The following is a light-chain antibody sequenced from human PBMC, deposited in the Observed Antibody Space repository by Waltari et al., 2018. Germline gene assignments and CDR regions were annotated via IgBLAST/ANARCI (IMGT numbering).Light chain of an antibody. CDR2: GAS. V-gene: IGKV3-20*01. J-gene: IGKJ4*01. CDR1: QTVRTTY. CDR3: QQYDISPLT. Sequence: IVLTQSPGTLSLSPGERATLSCSASQTVRTTYLPWYQQKPGQAPTLLIYGASSRATGIPDRFSGSGSGTDFSLTISSLEPEDFAVYYCQQYDISPLTFGGGTKVEIK.